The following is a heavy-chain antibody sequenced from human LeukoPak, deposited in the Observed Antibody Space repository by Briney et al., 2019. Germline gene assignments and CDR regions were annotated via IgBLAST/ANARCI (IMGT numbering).Heavy chain of an antibody. J-gene: IGHJ6*02. CDR3: AREGAPGGSGSYGMDV. Sequence: PSETLSLTCTVSGGSISSSSYYWGWIRQPPGKGLEWIGSIYYSGSTYYNPSLKSRVTISVDTSKNQFSLQLNSVTPEDTAVYYCAREGAPGGSGSYGMDVWGQGTTVTVSS. CDR1: GGSISSSSYY. V-gene: IGHV4-39*07. D-gene: IGHD3-10*01. CDR2: IYYSGST.